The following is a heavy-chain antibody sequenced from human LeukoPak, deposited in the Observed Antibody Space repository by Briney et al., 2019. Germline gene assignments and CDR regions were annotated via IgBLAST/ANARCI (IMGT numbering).Heavy chain of an antibody. V-gene: IGHV4-34*01. CDR2: INHSGST. D-gene: IGHD2-21*01. CDR1: GGSFSGYY. Sequence: SETLSLTCAVYGGSFSGYYWSWIRQPPGKGLEWIGEINHSGSTNYNPSLKSRVTISVDTSKNQFSLKLSSVTAADTAVYYCARDRSRTRVAKNWFDPWGQGTLVTVSS. J-gene: IGHJ5*02. CDR3: ARDRSRTRVAKNWFDP.